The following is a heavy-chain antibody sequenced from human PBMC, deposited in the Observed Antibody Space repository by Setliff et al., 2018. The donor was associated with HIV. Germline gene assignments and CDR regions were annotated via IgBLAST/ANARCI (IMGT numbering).Heavy chain of an antibody. CDR3: ARGLSSGWYGYWYFDL. CDR1: GGSISSGSYY. J-gene: IGHJ2*01. CDR2: IYSSGST. V-gene: IGHV4-61*02. Sequence: PSETLSLTCTVSGGSISSGSYYWSWIRQPAGKGLEWIGRIYSSGSTKYNPSLKSRVTISVDTSKNQFSLKLRSVTAADTAVYYCARGLSSGWYGYWYFDLWGRGTLVTVSS. D-gene: IGHD6-19*01.